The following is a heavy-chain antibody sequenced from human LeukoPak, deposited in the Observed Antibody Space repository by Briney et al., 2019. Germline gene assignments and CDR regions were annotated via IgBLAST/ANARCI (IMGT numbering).Heavy chain of an antibody. J-gene: IGHJ4*02. CDR1: GGPFKWRDHY. D-gene: IGHD2-15*01. Sequence: SETLSLTCTVSGGPFKWRDHYWSWIRQTPGTGLEWFGHVYDGGRIYYNPPLESRVTISFDTSKSLFSLRLSSVTAADTAVYYCARGRGYGNGIDYWDPGTLVTVSS. CDR3: ARGRGYGNGIDY. V-gene: IGHV4-30-4*08. CDR2: VYDGGRI.